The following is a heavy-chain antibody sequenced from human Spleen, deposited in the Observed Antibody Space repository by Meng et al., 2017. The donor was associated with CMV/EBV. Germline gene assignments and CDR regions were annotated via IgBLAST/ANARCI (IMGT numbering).Heavy chain of an antibody. V-gene: IGHV3-49*04. CDR1: GFTFGDYA. CDR3: ARYANSQYGMDV. J-gene: IGHJ6*02. Sequence: GESLKISCTASGFTFGDYAMSWVRQTPGKGLEWVGFIRSKAYGGTTEYAASVKGRFTISRDDSKSIAYLQMNSLKTEDTAVYYCARYANSQYGMDVWGQGTTVTVSS. CDR2: IRSKAYGGTT. D-gene: IGHD2-21*01.